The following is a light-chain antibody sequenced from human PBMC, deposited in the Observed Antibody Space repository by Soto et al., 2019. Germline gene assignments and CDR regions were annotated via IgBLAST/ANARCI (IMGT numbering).Light chain of an antibody. J-gene: IGKJ1*01. Sequence: DIVMTQSPLSLPVTPGEPASISCRSSQSLLSSNGYNYLDWYLQKPGQSPQLLIYLGSNRASGVPDRFSGSGSGTDFTLEISRVEAEDVGIYHCMQALRAPPTFGQVTKLEI. CDR3: MQALRAPPT. V-gene: IGKV2-28*01. CDR2: LGS. CDR1: QSLLSSNGYNY.